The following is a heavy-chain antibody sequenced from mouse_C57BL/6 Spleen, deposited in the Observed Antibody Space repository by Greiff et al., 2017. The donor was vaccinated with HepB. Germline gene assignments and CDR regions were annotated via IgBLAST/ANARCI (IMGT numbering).Heavy chain of an antibody. V-gene: IGHV1-80*01. D-gene: IGHD4-1*01. CDR1: GYAFSSYW. CDR3: ARYAGTYAMDY. Sequence: QVQLKESGAELVKPGASVKISCKASGYAFSSYWMNWVKQRPGKGLEWIGQIYPGDGDTNYNGKFKGKATLTADKSSSTAYMQLSSLTSEDSAVYFCARYAGTYAMDYWGQGTSVTVSS. J-gene: IGHJ4*01. CDR2: IYPGDGDT.